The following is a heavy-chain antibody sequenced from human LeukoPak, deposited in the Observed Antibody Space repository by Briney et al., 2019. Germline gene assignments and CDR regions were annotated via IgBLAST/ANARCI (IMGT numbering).Heavy chain of an antibody. CDR2: ITSLSTYI. CDR1: GFTFSTYS. V-gene: IGHV3-21*01. CDR3: ARFPRGAGYYYYYMDV. Sequence: GGFLRLSCAASGFTFSTYSMNWVRQAPGKGLEWVSSITSLSTYIYYADSVKGRFTISRDNAKNSPYLQMNNLRAEDTAVYYCARFPRGAGYYYYYMDVWGKGTTVTVSS. J-gene: IGHJ6*03. D-gene: IGHD3-10*01.